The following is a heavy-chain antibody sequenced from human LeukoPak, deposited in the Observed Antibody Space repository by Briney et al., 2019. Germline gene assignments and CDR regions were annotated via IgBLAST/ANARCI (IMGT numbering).Heavy chain of an antibody. CDR1: GYTFTSYG. Sequence: ASVKVSCKASGYTFTSYGISWVRQAPGQGLEWMGWISAYNGNTNYAQKLQGRVTMTTDISTSTAYMELRSLRSDDTAVYYCARAQLLWFGELSWRAFDIWGQGTMVTVSS. V-gene: IGHV1-18*01. CDR3: ARAQLLWFGELSWRAFDI. CDR2: ISAYNGNT. D-gene: IGHD3-10*01. J-gene: IGHJ3*02.